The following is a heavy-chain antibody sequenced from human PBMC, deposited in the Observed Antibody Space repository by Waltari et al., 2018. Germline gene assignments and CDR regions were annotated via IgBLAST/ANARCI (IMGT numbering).Heavy chain of an antibody. CDR3: AHRPASCSADGRCSLSYFFDS. CDR2: IYWDYVK. Sequence: QITLKESGPTLVKPTQTLTLTCSFSGFSLSTTGVSVGWVRQPPGKALEWLALIYWDYVKRYSPSLKPRITVTKDTSNNQVVLTMTNMDPVDTATYYCAHRPASCSADGRCSLSYFFDSWGPGTQVTVSS. D-gene: IGHD2-15*01. V-gene: IGHV2-5*02. J-gene: IGHJ4*02. CDR1: GFSLSTTGVS.